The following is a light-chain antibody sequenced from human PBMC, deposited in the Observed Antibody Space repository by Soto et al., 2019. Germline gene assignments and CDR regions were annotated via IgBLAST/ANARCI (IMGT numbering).Light chain of an antibody. J-gene: IGKJ1*01. CDR2: KAS. CDR1: QNINTW. CDR3: KQYNSYWT. Sequence: DIQMTQSRSTLSASVGDRVTITCRASQNINTWLAWYQQKPGKAPNLLIYKASTLESGVPSRFNGSGSGTEFTLTISSLQPADFATYYCKQYNSYWTFGPGTKVDIK. V-gene: IGKV1-5*03.